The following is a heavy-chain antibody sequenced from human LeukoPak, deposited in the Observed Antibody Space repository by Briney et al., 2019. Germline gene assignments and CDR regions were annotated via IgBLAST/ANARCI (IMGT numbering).Heavy chain of an antibody. CDR2: IIQDGDVQ. J-gene: IGHJ4*02. CDR1: GFTFRRSW. Sequence: GGSLRLSCAGSGFTFRRSWMTWVRQAPGKGLEWVASIIQDGDVQHYLDSVKGRFTISRDNAENSLYLRMNSLRAEDTAVYYCAKLLGDVTTFDYWGQGTLVTVSS. V-gene: IGHV3-7*01. CDR3: AKLLGDVTTFDY. D-gene: IGHD1-26*01.